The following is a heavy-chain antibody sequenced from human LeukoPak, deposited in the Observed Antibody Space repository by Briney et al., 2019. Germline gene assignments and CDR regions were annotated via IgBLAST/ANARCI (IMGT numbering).Heavy chain of an antibody. J-gene: IGHJ3*02. Sequence: PGRSLRLSCAAPGFTFSSYSMHWVRQAPGKGLEWVAVIWYDGSNKYYADSVKGRFTISRDNSKNTLYLKMNSLRAEDTAVYYCARENGDYDGPDDAFDIWGEGTMVTVSS. D-gene: IGHD4-17*01. CDR1: GFTFSSYS. CDR2: IWYDGSNK. V-gene: IGHV3-33*01. CDR3: ARENGDYDGPDDAFDI.